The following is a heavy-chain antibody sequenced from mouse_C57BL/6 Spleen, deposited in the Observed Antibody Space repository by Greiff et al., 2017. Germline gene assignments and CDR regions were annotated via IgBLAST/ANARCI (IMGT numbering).Heavy chain of an antibody. CDR1: GYAFTNYL. CDR3: ARPYDGYGAMDY. Sequence: QVQLQQSGAELVRPGTSVKVSCKASGYAFTNYLIEWVKQRPGQGLEWIGVINPGRGGTNYNEKFKGKETLTAGNSSRTAYMQLSSLISEDAAVYFCARPYDGYGAMDYWGQGTSVTVSS. D-gene: IGHD2-3*01. J-gene: IGHJ4*01. V-gene: IGHV1-54*01. CDR2: INPGRGGT.